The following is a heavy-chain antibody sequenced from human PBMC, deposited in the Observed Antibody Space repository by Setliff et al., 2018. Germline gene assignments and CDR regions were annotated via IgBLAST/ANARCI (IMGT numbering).Heavy chain of an antibody. CDR3: ARSFSRREKFLLDY. CDR1: GGSISSSSYY. J-gene: IGHJ4*02. CDR2: IYYSGST. V-gene: IGHV4-39*07. Sequence: SETLSLTCTVSGGSISSSSYYWGWIRQPPGKGLEWIGSIYYSGSTYYNPSLKSRVTIPMDTSKNQFSLKVSSVTAADTAVYYCARSFSRREKFLLDYWGQGALVTVSS.